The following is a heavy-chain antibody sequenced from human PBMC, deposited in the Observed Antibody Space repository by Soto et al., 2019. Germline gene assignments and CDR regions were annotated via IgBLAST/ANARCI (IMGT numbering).Heavy chain of an antibody. CDR3: ARLPDRRGYSYGRHDAFDI. Sequence: ASEKVSCKASGYTFTSYYMHWVRQAPGQGLEWMGIINPSGGSTSYAQKLQGRVTMTRDTSTSTVYMELSSLRSEDTAVYYCARLPDRRGYSYGRHDAFDIWGQGTMVTVSS. V-gene: IGHV1-46*03. CDR1: GYTFTSYY. J-gene: IGHJ3*02. D-gene: IGHD5-18*01. CDR2: INPSGGST.